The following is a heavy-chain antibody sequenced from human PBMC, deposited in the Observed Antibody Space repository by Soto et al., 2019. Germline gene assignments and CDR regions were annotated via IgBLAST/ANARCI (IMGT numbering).Heavy chain of an antibody. CDR2: ISCCGGST. CDR1: GFNFKKFA. Sequence: EVQLLESGGGVVQPGGSLRLSCVASGFNFKKFAMAWVRQAPGEGLEWVSGISCCGGSTSYADSVKGRFSIARDDSKNTLSLQMNSLRVEDTAQYYCAKADGEQWLVPQLDNWVQGTLVTVS. J-gene: IGHJ4*02. V-gene: IGHV3-23*01. D-gene: IGHD6-19*01. CDR3: AKADGEQWLVPQLDN.